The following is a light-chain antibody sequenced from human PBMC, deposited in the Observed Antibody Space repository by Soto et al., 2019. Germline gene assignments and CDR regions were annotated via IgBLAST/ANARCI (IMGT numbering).Light chain of an antibody. CDR3: CSYAGSSTYG. V-gene: IGLV2-23*01. CDR2: EGS. CDR1: SSDVGSDNL. Sequence: QSALTQPASVSGSPGQSITISCTGTSSDVGSDNLVSWYQQHPGKAPKLMIYEGSKRPSGVSNRFSGSKSGNTASLTSSGRQAEDEADYYCCSYAGSSTYGFGTGTKLTVL. J-gene: IGLJ1*01.